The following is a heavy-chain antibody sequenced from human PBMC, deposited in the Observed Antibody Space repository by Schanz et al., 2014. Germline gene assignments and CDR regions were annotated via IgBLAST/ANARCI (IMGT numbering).Heavy chain of an antibody. CDR2: IGYLGDT. CDR1: GFTLSNSD. V-gene: IGHV3-13*01. J-gene: IGHJ4*02. CDR3: ARGTDWNLHY. D-gene: IGHD1-1*01. Sequence: DVQLLESGGGLVQPGGSLRLSCAASGFTLSNSDMHWVRQGTGKGLEWVSTIGYLGDTYYPDSVKGRFTISRDNAKNTLYLQMNSLRAGDTAVYYCARGTDWNLHYWGQGALVTVSS.